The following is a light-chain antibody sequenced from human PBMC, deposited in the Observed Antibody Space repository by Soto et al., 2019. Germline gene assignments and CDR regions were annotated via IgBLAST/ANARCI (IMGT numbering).Light chain of an antibody. J-gene: IGKJ2*01. CDR3: QQTYNTPYT. CDR1: LTIYSY. V-gene: IGKV1-39*01. CDR2: AAS. Sequence: DIEMTQSPTSLSASVGDRVTITCRARLTIYSYLSWYQQRPGRAPKLLIYAASNLQSGVPSRFSGSGSGTYFTLTNSSLQPEYRATYNWQQTYNTPYTFGHGTKLQIK.